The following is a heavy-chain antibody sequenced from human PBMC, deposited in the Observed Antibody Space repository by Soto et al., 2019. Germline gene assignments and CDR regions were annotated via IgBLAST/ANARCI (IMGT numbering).Heavy chain of an antibody. J-gene: IGHJ6*02. CDR2: SSWNSGTI. Sequence: EVQLVESGGGLVQPGRSLRLCCAASGFTFDDYAIHWVRQAPGKGLEWVSGSSWNSGTIVYAGSVKGRFTISRDNAKNSLHLQMNSLRGEDTALYYCAKDMRGGSSSSRYYYGLDVWGQGTTVTVSS. V-gene: IGHV3-9*01. CDR3: AKDMRGGSSSSRYYYGLDV. D-gene: IGHD6-13*01. CDR1: GFTFDDYA.